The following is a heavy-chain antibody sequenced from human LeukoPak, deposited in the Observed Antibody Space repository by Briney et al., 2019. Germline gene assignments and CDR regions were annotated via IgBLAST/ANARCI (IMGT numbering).Heavy chain of an antibody. CDR1: GYTFTSYD. D-gene: IGHD3-22*01. CDR2: MNPYSGNT. V-gene: IGHV1-8*01. Sequence: ASVKVSCKASGYTFTSYDINWVRQATGQGLEWMGWMNPYSGNTGYAQKFQGRVTMTRNTSISTAYMELSSLRSDDTAVYYCARASSEGYYDSSGPTAFDYWGQGTLVTVSS. CDR3: ARASSEGYYDSSGPTAFDY. J-gene: IGHJ4*02.